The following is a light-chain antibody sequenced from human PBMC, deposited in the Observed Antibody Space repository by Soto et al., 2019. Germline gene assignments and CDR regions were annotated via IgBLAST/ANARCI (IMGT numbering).Light chain of an antibody. J-gene: IGKJ5*01. CDR2: DAS. CDR3: QHCGSSPIT. CDR1: QSISTNH. Sequence: EIVMTQSPGTLSLSPGERATLSCRASQSISTNHLAWYQQKPGQAPRLLIYDASRRATGIPDRFSGSGSGTDFTLTISRLEPEDFAVYYCQHCGSSPITFDQGTRLEIK. V-gene: IGKV3-20*01.